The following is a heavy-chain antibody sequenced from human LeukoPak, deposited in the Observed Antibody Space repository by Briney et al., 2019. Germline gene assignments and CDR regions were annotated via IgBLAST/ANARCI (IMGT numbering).Heavy chain of an antibody. CDR2: IIPIFGTA. J-gene: IGHJ6*03. V-gene: IGHV1-69*06. D-gene: IGHD4-11*01. CDR3: ASSMATVTYYYYYYYMDV. Sequence: GASVKVSCKASGYTFTSYGISWVRQAPGQGLEWMGGIIPIFGTANYAQKFQGRVTITADKSTSTAYVELSSLRSEDTAVYYCASSMATVTYYYYYYYMDVWGKGTTVTVSS. CDR1: GYTFTSYG.